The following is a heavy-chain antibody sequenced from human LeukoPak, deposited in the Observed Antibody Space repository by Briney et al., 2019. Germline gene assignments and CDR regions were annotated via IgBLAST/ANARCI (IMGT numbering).Heavy chain of an antibody. D-gene: IGHD2-2*01. CDR2: INHSGST. Sequence: PSETLSLTCAVYGGSFSGYYWGWIRQPPGKGLEWIGEINHSGSTNYNPSLKSRVTISVDTSKNQFSLKLSSVTAADTAVYYCARVVVVPAATYYGMDVWGQGTTVTVSS. CDR3: ARVVVVPAATYYGMDV. J-gene: IGHJ6*02. V-gene: IGHV4-34*01. CDR1: GGSFSGYY.